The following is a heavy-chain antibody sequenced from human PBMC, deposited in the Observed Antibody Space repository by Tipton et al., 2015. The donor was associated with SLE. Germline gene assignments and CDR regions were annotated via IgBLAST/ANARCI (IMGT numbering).Heavy chain of an antibody. CDR2: IYYSGST. J-gene: IGHJ4*02. V-gene: IGHV4-39*07. Sequence: TLSLTCTVSGGSISSGDYYWSWIRQPPGKGLEWIGSIYYSGSTYYNPSLKSRVTISVDTSKNQFSLKLSSVTAADTAVYYCARDGQWLVFDYWGQGTLVTVSS. CDR1: GGSISSGDYY. CDR3: ARDGQWLVFDY. D-gene: IGHD6-19*01.